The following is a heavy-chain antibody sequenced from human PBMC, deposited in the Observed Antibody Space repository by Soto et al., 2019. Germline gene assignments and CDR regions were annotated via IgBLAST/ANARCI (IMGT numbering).Heavy chain of an antibody. CDR3: ARDPYYYDSSGYYRYLNY. CDR1: GYTFTSYY. D-gene: IGHD3-22*01. CDR2: INPSGGST. J-gene: IGHJ4*02. V-gene: IGHV1-46*01. Sequence: ASVKVSCKASGYTFTSYYMHWVRQAPGQGLEWMGIINPSGGSTSYAQKFQGRVTMTRDTSTSTVYMELSSLRSEDTAVYYCARDPYYYDSSGYYRYLNYWGQGTLVTVSS.